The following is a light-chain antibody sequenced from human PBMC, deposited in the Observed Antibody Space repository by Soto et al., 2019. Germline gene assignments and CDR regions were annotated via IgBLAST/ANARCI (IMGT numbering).Light chain of an antibody. CDR3: QQDYNLPPYT. J-gene: IGKJ5*01. Sequence: EVLLTQSPGTLSLSPGERATLSCRALQSVSASYLTWYQQKPGQAPRLLIYGASTRATSIPARFSGSGSGTDFTLTISSLQPEDFAVYYCQQDYNLPPYTFGQGTRLEIK. CDR1: QSVSASY. V-gene: IGKV3D-7*01. CDR2: GAS.